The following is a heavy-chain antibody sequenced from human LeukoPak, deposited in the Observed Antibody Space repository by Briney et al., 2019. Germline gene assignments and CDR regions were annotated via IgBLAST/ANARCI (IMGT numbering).Heavy chain of an antibody. CDR1: GFTFSSYP. D-gene: IGHD3-16*01. CDR2: ISSIGGTT. V-gene: IGHV3-64*02. J-gene: IGHJ6*03. Sequence: GGSLRLSCAASGFTFSSYPMHWVRQAPGKGLEFVSLISSIGGTTYYADSVKGRFTISRDNSKNTLYLQMGSLTGEDMAVYYCARVGASNYFYYYMDVWGQGTTVTVSS. CDR3: ARVGASNYFYYYMDV.